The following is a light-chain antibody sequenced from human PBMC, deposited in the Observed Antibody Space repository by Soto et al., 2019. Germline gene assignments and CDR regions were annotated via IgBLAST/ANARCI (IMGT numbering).Light chain of an antibody. Sequence: IQLTQSPSSLSASVGDRVTITCRASQGISSHLAWYQQKPGKAPKLLIYAASYLKSGVPTRFSGSGSGTDFTLTISSLQPEDFAIYYCQQTYTTPEITFGQGTRLDIK. V-gene: IGKV1-39*01. J-gene: IGKJ5*01. CDR1: QGISSH. CDR2: AAS. CDR3: QQTYTTPEIT.